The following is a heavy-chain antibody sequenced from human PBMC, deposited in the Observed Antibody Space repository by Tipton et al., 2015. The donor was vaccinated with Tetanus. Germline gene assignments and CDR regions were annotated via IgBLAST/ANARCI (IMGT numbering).Heavy chain of an antibody. CDR3: ARDHRLSASYAGWFDP. CDR1: GGSISSYY. V-gene: IGHV4-59*01. J-gene: IGHJ5*02. D-gene: IGHD1-26*01. CDR2: VYSSGST. Sequence: GLVKPSETLSLTCTVSGGSISSYYWSWIRQPPGKGLEWIGNVYSSGSTYYNPSLKGRVTISVDTSTTQYSLRLNSVTAADTAIYYCARDHRLSASYAGWFDPWGQGTLVTVSS.